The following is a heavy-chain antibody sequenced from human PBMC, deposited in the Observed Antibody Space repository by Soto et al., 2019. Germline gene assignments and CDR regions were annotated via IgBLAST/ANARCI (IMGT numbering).Heavy chain of an antibody. J-gene: IGHJ6*02. V-gene: IGHV4-30-4*01. CDR2: IYYSGNT. Sequence: PSETLSLTCSVSGGSISSGYYYWSWIRQPPGKGLEWIGNIYYSGNTYYNPSLKSRLIISIDTSKNKFSLKVGSVTAADTAVYYCGSSSLYGRDVWGQGTTVRVS. CDR3: GSSSLYGRDV. CDR1: GGSISSGYYY.